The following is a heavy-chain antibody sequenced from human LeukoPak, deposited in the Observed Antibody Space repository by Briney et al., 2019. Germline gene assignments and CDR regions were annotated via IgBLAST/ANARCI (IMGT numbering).Heavy chain of an antibody. V-gene: IGHV1-8*03. Sequence: GASVKVSCKASGYTFTNYDINWVRQATGQGLEWMGWMNPNSGNTGYAQKFQGRVTITRNTSISTAYMELSSLRSEDTAVYYCARGRDDYGGNFDYWGQGTLVTVSS. CDR2: MNPNSGNT. D-gene: IGHD4-23*01. CDR1: GYTFTNYD. J-gene: IGHJ4*02. CDR3: ARGRDDYGGNFDY.